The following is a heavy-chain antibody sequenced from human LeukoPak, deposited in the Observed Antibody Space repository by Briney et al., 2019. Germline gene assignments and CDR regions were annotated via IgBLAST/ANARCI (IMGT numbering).Heavy chain of an antibody. D-gene: IGHD3-10*01. Sequence: PGGSLRLSCAASGFTFSNYGMSWVRQAPGKGLEWVSGISGTGGSTYYADSVKGRFTMSRDNSRNTLYLQMNSLRAEDTAVYYCAKDRDGDFNWFDPWGQGTLVTVSS. V-gene: IGHV3-23*01. CDR3: AKDRDGDFNWFDP. CDR1: GFTFSNYG. J-gene: IGHJ5*02. CDR2: ISGTGGST.